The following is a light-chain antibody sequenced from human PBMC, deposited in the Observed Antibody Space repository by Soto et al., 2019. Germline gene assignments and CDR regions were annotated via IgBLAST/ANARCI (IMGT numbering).Light chain of an antibody. J-gene: IGKJ4*01. V-gene: IGKV3-15*01. Sequence: EIVMTQSPATLSVSPGERATLSCRASQSVSGNLAWYQQKPGQAPRLLIYGASTRATGIPARFSGSGSGTEFTLAIRSLQSEDFAVYYCQQYNNWPPLTFGGGTKVEIK. CDR1: QSVSGN. CDR3: QQYNNWPPLT. CDR2: GAS.